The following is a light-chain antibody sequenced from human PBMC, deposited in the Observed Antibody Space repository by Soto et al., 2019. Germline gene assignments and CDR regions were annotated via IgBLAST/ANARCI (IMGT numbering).Light chain of an antibody. CDR2: DVS. CDR3: RSYTSSSTLLYV. Sequence: QSALTQPASVSGSPGQSITISCTGTSSDVGGYNYVSWYQQHPGKAPKLMIYDVSNRPSGVSNRFSGSKSGNTASLTISGLQAEDVAYYYCRSYTSSSTLLYVFGTGTKVTVL. V-gene: IGLV2-14*01. J-gene: IGLJ1*01. CDR1: SSDVGGYNY.